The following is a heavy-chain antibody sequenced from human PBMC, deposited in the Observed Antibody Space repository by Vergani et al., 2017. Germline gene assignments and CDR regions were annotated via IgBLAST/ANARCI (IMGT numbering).Heavy chain of an antibody. V-gene: IGHV3-15*01. CDR3: TTVASLDYGDY. CDR1: GFTFRNAW. Sequence: EVQLVESGGGLVKPGGFLRLFCAAFGFTFRNAWMSWVRQAPGKGLEWVGRIKSKTDGGTTDYAAPVKGRFTISRDDSKNTLYLQMNSLKTEDTAVYYCTTVASLDYGDYWGQGTLVTVSS. J-gene: IGHJ4*02. CDR2: IKSKTDGGTT.